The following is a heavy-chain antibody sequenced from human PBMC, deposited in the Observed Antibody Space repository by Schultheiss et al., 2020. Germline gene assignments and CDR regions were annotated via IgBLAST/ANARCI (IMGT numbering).Heavy chain of an antibody. J-gene: IGHJ5*02. CDR2: SHTSGIT. V-gene: IGHV4-61*02. CDR1: GGSINSGSYY. CDR3: ARDRAGIVDT. Sequence: SETLSLTCTVSGGSINSGSYYWNWIRQPAGKGLEWIGRSHTSGITKYNPSLQSRVTISLDTSKNQFSLKLRAVTAADTAVYYCARDRAGIVDTWGQGTLVTVSS. D-gene: IGHD6-13*01.